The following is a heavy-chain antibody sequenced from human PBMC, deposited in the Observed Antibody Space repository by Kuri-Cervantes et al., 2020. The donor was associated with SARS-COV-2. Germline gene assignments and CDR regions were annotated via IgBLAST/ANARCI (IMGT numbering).Heavy chain of an antibody. CDR3: ARVADIVVVPAAMVLDP. D-gene: IGHD2-2*01. CDR2: IIPIFGTA. J-gene: IGHJ5*02. V-gene: IGHV1-69*01. Sequence: KISCKASGGTFSSYAISWVRQAPGQGLEWMGGIIPIFGTANYAQKFQGRVTITADESTSTAYMELSSLRSEDTAVYYCARVADIVVVPAAMVLDPWGQGTLVTVSS. CDR1: GGTFSSYA.